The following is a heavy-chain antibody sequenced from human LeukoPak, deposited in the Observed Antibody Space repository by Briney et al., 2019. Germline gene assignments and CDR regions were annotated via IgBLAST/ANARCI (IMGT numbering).Heavy chain of an antibody. CDR1: GFTFSSYG. J-gene: IGHJ4*02. Sequence: GGSLRLSCAASGFTFSSYGMHWVRQAPGKGLEWVANIKQDGSEKYYVDSVKGRFTISRDNAKNSLYLQMNSLRAEDTAVYYCARDLGDFDYWGQGTLVTVSS. CDR3: ARDLGDFDY. V-gene: IGHV3-7*01. CDR2: IKQDGSEK.